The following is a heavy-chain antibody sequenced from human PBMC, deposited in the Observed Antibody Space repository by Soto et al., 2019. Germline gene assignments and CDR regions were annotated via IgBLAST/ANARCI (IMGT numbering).Heavy chain of an antibody. J-gene: IGHJ5*02. CDR1: GGSISSSNW. Sequence: QVQLQESGPGLVKPSGTLSLTCAVSGGSISSSNWWSWVRQPPGKGLEWIGEIYHSGSTNYNPSLKSRVNMSVAKSKNQFSLKRSSVTAADTAVYYWARAIVVPAAMGSWFDPWGQGTLVTVSS. V-gene: IGHV4-4*02. CDR3: ARAIVVPAAMGSWFDP. CDR2: IYHSGST. D-gene: IGHD2-2*01.